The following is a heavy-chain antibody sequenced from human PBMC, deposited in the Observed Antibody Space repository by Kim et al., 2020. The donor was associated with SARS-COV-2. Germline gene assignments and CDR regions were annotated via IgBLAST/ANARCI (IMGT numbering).Heavy chain of an antibody. CDR2: IIPIFGTA. CDR1: GGTFSSYA. V-gene: IGHV1-69*13. CDR3: ARGGRSGDYYYYYGMDV. Sequence: SVKVSCKASGGTFSSYAISWVRQAPGQGLEWIGGIIPIFGTANYAQKFQGRVTITADESTSTAYMELSSLRSEDTAVYYCARGGRSGDYYYYYGMDVWGQGTTVTVS. D-gene: IGHD3-10*01. J-gene: IGHJ6*02.